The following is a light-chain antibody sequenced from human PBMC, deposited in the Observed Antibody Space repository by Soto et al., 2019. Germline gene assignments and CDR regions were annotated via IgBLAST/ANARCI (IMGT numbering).Light chain of an antibody. V-gene: IGLV4-60*03. Sequence: QLVLTQSSSASASLGSSVKLTCTLSSGHSSFSIAWHQHQPGKAPRFLMKLEGSGSYNRGSGVPDRFSDSNSGADRYLTISNLQSDDEADYYCEAWDSNTRVFGGGTKLTVL. CDR1: SGHSSFS. J-gene: IGLJ3*02. CDR3: EAWDSNTRV. CDR2: LEGSGSY.